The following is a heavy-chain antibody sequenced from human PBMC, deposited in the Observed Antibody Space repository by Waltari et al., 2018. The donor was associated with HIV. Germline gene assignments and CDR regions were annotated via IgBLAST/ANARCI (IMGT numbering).Heavy chain of an antibody. V-gene: IGHV4-39*07. J-gene: IGHJ4*02. Sequence: QLQLQESGPGLVKPSETLSITCTVSGGSISSSSYYWGWIRQPPGKGLEWIGSIYYSGSTYYNPSLKSRVTISVDTSKNQFSLKLSSVTAADTAVYYCARERYCSGGSCPFDYWGQGTLVTVSS. CDR3: ARERYCSGGSCPFDY. CDR2: IYYSGST. CDR1: GGSISSSSYY. D-gene: IGHD2-15*01.